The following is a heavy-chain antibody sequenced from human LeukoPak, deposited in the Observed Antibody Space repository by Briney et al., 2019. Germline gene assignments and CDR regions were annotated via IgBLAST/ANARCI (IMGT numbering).Heavy chain of an antibody. CDR2: ISSSSSYI. V-gene: IGHV3-21*01. Sequence: GGSLRLSCAASGFTFSSYSMNWVRQAPGKGLKWVSSISSSSSYIYYADSVKGRFTISRDNAKNSLYLQMNSLRAEDTAVYYCASEYSSGWAVPGYWGQGTLVTVSS. CDR3: ASEYSSGWAVPGY. CDR1: GFTFSSYS. J-gene: IGHJ4*02. D-gene: IGHD6-19*01.